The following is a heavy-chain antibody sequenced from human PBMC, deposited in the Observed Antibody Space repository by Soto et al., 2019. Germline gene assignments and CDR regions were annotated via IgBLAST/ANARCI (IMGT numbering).Heavy chain of an antibody. CDR2: INHSGTI. CDR3: ARADRTLVTSYSLDV. J-gene: IGHJ6*02. Sequence: WIRQPPGKGLEWIGEINHSGTINFNPSLKSRLTISLDTSKKHFSLKLSSVTDADTAAYYCARADRTLVTSYSLDVWGQGTTVTVSS. V-gene: IGHV4-34*01. D-gene: IGHD2-21*02.